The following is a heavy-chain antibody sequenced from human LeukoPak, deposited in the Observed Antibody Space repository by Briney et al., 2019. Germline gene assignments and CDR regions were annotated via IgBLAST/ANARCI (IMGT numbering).Heavy chain of an antibody. Sequence: PGGSLRLSCVASGFSFSTYDMYWVRQAAGRGPEWVSAVGTNEDTYYLASVKGRFTASRENGKNSSYLLMNSLRVEDTAVYYCARVWRGIASPYHGMDVWGQGTAVTVSS. CDR1: GFSFSTYD. CDR3: ARVWRGIASPYHGMDV. CDR2: VGTNEDT. V-gene: IGHV3-13*01. J-gene: IGHJ6*02. D-gene: IGHD6-13*01.